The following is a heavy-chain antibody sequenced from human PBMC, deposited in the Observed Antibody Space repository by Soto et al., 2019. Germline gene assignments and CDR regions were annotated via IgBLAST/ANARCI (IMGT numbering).Heavy chain of an antibody. CDR2: TYYRSKCHY. CDR3: ARGEKYSGRMVDY. J-gene: IGHJ4*01. D-gene: IGHD1-26*01. CDR1: GDSVSSKRAG. V-gene: IGHV6-1*01. Sequence: SQTLSLTCDITGDSVSSKRAGWSWVSQSPPPGREGVGRTYYRSKCHYEYAVPGRGLITPRPDPSKNQDSLQMNSVTPEDTAVYFCARGEKYSGRMVDYWGQGTLVTVSS.